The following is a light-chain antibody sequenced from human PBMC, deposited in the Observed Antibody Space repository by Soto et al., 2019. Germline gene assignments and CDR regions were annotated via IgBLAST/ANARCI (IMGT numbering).Light chain of an antibody. J-gene: IGKJ5*01. CDR2: DAS. CDR3: QQRSNWPPLIS. V-gene: IGKV3-11*01. CDR1: QSVTTY. Sequence: EIVLTQAPDTLSSSPGERSTLSCRASQSVTTYLAWYQQEPGQAPXXLXXDASNRATGIPARFSGSGSGTDFTLTISSLEPEDFAVYYCQQRSNWPPLISFGQGTRLEIK.